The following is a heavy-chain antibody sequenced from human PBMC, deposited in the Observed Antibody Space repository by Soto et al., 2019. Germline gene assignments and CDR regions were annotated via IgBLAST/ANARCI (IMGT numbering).Heavy chain of an antibody. CDR2: IIPMSGIP. D-gene: IGHD3-10*01. Sequence: QVQLVQSGAEVKKPGSSVKVSCKASGGSFNSYSMSWVRQAPGQGLEWMGGIIPMSGIPNYAQKFKGRVTITADKSTNTGYVEVNNLTYDDTAVYYCTRRGRESANWFDPWGQGTLVTVSS. J-gene: IGHJ5*02. CDR3: TRRGRESANWFDP. CDR1: GGSFNSYS. V-gene: IGHV1-69*17.